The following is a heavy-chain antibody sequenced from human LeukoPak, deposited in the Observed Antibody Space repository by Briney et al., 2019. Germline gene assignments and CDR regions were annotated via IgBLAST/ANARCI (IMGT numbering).Heavy chain of an antibody. CDR1: GFTFSSFG. J-gene: IGHJ6*02. CDR2: IWFDGSNK. Sequence: GGSLRLSCAASGFTFSSFGMHWVRQAPDKGLEWVALIWFDGSNKHYTDSVKGRYIISRDKSKNTLYLHMNNLRAEDTAVYYCARFRDGVFSGGDYYNGMDVWGQGTTVTVSS. D-gene: IGHD3-16*01. CDR3: ARFRDGVFSGGDYYNGMDV. V-gene: IGHV3-33*01.